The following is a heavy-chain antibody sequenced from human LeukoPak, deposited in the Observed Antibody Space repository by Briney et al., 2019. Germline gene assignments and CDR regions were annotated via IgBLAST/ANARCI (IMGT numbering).Heavy chain of an antibody. J-gene: IGHJ5*02. CDR3: ARGDLVWFGESVFGP. V-gene: IGHV4-59*01. D-gene: IGHD3-10*01. CDR2: IYYSGST. CDR1: GGSISSYY. Sequence: SETLSLTCTVSGGSISSYYWSWIRQPPGKGLEWIGYIYYSGSTNYNPSLKSRVTISVDTSKNQFSLKLSSVTAADTAVYYCARGDLVWFGESVFGPWGQGTLVTVSS.